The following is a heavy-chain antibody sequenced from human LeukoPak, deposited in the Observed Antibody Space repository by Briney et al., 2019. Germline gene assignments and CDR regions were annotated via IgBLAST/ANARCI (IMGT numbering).Heavy chain of an antibody. V-gene: IGHV3-48*01. J-gene: IGHJ4*02. CDR1: GFTFSTFT. CDR2: ISSLGTNM. CDR3: ANDLGWIQLNLG. D-gene: IGHD5-18*01. Sequence: GGSLRLSCEVSGFTFSTFTMNWVRQAPGKGLEWLSSISSLGTNMYYAESVKGRFTISRDNAKNSLYLQMNSLRAEDTAVYYCANDLGWIQLNLGRGQGTLATVSS.